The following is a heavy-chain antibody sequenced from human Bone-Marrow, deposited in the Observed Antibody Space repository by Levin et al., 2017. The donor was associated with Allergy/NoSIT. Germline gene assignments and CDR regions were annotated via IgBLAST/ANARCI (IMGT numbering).Heavy chain of an antibody. CDR1: GGSISSGDFS. J-gene: IGHJ2*01. CDR2: IFPNGGS. V-gene: IGHV4-30-2*01. Sequence: SSETLSLTCDVSGGSISSGDFSWSWLRQPPGKGLEWIGYIFPNGGSLNNPSLDSRLTISIDRSKNHFSLKLDSLTAADTALYYCARMVRAYFGPAYFDLWGRGTLVTVSS. CDR3: ARMVRAYFGPAYFDL. D-gene: IGHD3-10*01.